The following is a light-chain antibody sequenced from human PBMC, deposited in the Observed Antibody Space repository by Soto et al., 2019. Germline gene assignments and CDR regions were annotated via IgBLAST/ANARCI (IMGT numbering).Light chain of an antibody. V-gene: IGLV2-14*01. CDR3: NSHSISSTLV. CDR1: SSDIGAYNF. J-gene: IGLJ3*02. Sequence: QAVVTQPASVSGSPGQSITISCTGTSSDIGAYNFVSWYQQHPGKAPKLMIYEVSNRPSGVSNRFSGSKSGNTASLTISGLQAEDEADYYCNSHSISSTLVFGGGTKLTVL. CDR2: EVS.